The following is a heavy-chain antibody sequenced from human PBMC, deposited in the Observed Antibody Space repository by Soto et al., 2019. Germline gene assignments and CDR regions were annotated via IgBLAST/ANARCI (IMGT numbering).Heavy chain of an antibody. CDR2: ISGSGANT. D-gene: IGHD3-3*01. J-gene: IGHJ4*02. Sequence: EVHLVETGGGLIQPGGSLRLSCAASGLSVSSSDMSWVRQAPGKGLEWVSSISGSGANTHYADFVKGRFTISRDNSKNTLSLHMNSLRAEDTALYYCAKDRAFTISSPFDSWGQGTLVTVSS. CDR3: AKDRAFTISSPFDS. CDR1: GLSVSSSD. V-gene: IGHV3-23*04.